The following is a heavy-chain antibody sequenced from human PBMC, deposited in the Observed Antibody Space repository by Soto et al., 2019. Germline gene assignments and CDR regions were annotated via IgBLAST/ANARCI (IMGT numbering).Heavy chain of an antibody. CDR2: ISAYNGNT. CDR1: GYTFTSYG. V-gene: IGHV1-18*01. J-gene: IGHJ4*02. D-gene: IGHD1-26*01. CDR3: ARDRGSYALDY. Sequence: QVQLVQSGAEVKKPGASVKVSCKASGYTFTSYGITWVRQAPGQGLEWMGWISAYNGNTNYAQKLQGRVTMTTDTSTSTADMELRSLRADDTAVYYCARDRGSYALDYWGQGTMVTVSS.